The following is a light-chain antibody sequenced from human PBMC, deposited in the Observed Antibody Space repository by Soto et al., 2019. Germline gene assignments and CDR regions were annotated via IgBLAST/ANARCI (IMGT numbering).Light chain of an antibody. J-gene: IGLJ1*01. V-gene: IGLV1-51*01. CDR3: GTWDSSLSVHV. Sequence: QSVLTQPPSVSAAPGQKVTISCSGSNSNIGNNYVSWYQQVPGTAPKLLIYDNNKRPSGNPDRFSGSKSGTSATLGISGLQTGGEADYYCGTWDSSLSVHVFGTGTKVTVL. CDR2: DNN. CDR1: NSNIGNNY.